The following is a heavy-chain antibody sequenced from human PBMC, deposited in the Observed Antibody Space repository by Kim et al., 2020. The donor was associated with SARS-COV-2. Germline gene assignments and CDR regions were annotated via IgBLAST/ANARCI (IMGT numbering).Heavy chain of an antibody. J-gene: IGHJ4*02. Sequence: QKFQERVTSTRDMSTSTAYMELSSLRAEDTAVYYCAAEGSTTVTTPSFDYWGQGTLVTVSS. D-gene: IGHD4-17*01. CDR3: AAEGSTTVTTPSFDY. V-gene: IGHV1-58*01.